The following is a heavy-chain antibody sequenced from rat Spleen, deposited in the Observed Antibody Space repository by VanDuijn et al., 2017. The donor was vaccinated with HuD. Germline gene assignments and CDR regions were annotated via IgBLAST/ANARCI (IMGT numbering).Heavy chain of an antibody. CDR2: ITNSGGST. Sequence: EVQLVESGGGLVQPGRSLKLSCAASGFTFSNYGMAWVRQAPTKGLEWVASITNSGGSTYYRDSVKGRFTISRDNAKSTLYLQMDSLRSEDTATYYCTTYRYNLIDYWGQGVMVTVSS. CDR1: GFTFSNYG. CDR3: TTYRYNLIDY. J-gene: IGHJ2*01. D-gene: IGHD1-5*01. V-gene: IGHV5-27*01.